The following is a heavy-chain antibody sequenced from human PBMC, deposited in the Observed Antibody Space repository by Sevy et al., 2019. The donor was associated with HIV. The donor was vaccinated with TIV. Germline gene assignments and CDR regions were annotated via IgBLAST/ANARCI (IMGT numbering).Heavy chain of an antibody. J-gene: IGHJ5*02. CDR2: TYYSGST. Sequence: SETLSLTCTVSGGSVSSGSYYWSWIRQPPGKGLEWIGYTYYSGSTNYNPSLKSRVTISVDTSKNQFSLKLSSVTAADTAVYYCARQNEPYDFWSGYYGNWFDPWGQGTLVTVSS. V-gene: IGHV4-61*01. CDR3: ARQNEPYDFWSGYYGNWFDP. CDR1: GGSVSSGSYY. D-gene: IGHD3-3*01.